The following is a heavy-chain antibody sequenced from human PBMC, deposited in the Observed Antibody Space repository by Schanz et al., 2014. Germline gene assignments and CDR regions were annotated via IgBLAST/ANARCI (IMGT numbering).Heavy chain of an antibody. V-gene: IGHV7-4-1*02. Sequence: QLVQSGSEFRKPGASVKVSCKASGYIFSSYAIHWVRQAPGQGLEWMGWINPTTGNPGYAQGFTGRFVFSFDTSVSTAYLQISGLMGEDTAVYYCARARYGLDVWGQGTTVTVSS. CDR1: GYIFSSYA. CDR3: ARARYGLDV. CDR2: INPTTGNP. J-gene: IGHJ6*02.